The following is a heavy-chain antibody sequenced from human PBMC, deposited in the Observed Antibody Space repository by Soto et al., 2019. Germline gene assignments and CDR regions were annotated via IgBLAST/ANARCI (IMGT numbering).Heavy chain of an antibody. J-gene: IGHJ4*02. CDR2: ISAYNGNT. CDR1: GYTFTSYG. V-gene: IGHV1-18*01. Sequence: GASVKVSCKSSGYTFTSYGISWVRQAPGQGLEWMGWISAYNGNTNYAQKLQGRVTMTTDTSTSTAYIELSSLTSDDTAVYYCATSGGGWYLYWGQGTLVTVSS. D-gene: IGHD6-19*01. CDR3: ATSGGGWYLY.